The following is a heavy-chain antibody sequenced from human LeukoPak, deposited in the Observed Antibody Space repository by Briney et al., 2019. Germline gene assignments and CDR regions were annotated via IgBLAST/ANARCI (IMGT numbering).Heavy chain of an antibody. V-gene: IGHV3-53*01. J-gene: IGHJ4*02. Sequence: PGGSLRLSCAASGFSVIDSYMTWVRQAPGKGLEWVSTIYSDDRTFYADSVQGRFTISRDDSKNTLFLQMNSLRAEDTAMYYCVKNYYGSGITTDYWGQGMLVTVSS. CDR2: IYSDDRT. CDR1: GFSVIDSY. D-gene: IGHD3-10*01. CDR3: VKNYYGSGITTDY.